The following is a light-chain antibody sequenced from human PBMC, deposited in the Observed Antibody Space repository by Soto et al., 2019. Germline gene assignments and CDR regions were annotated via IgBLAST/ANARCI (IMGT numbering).Light chain of an antibody. CDR2: GAS. CDR1: ESVSSNY. CDR3: QQYGGSPRT. J-gene: IGKJ1*01. V-gene: IGKV3-20*01. Sequence: EIVLTQSPGTLSLSPGARATLSCRASESVSSNYLAWYQQKPGQAPRLLIYGASTRATGVQDRFSGSGSGTDFTLSISRLEPEDFAVYYCQQYGGSPRTFGQGTKVEIK.